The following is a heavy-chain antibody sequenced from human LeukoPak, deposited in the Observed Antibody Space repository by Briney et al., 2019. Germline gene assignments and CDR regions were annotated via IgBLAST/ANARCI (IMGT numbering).Heavy chain of an antibody. J-gene: IGHJ4*02. CDR2: INPNSGGT. CDR3: ARDRDGTILFQELDY. V-gene: IGHV1-2*02. D-gene: IGHD3-3*01. CDR1: GYTFTGYY. Sequence: SSVKVSCKASGYTFTGYYMHWVRQAPGQGLEWVGWINPNSGGTNYEQKFQGRVTMHRDTSISTDYMELSRLRSDDTAVYYCARDRDGTILFQELDYWGQGTLVTVSS.